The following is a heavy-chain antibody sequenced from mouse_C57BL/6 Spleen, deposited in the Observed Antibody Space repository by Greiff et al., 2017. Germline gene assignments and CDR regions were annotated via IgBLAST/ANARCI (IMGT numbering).Heavy chain of an antibody. CDR3: ARKEGGGSIAY. J-gene: IGHJ3*01. CDR1: GYTFTSYW. CDR2: IDPSDSYT. V-gene: IGHV1-69*01. Sequence: QVQLQQPGAELVMPGASVKLSCKASGYTFTSYWMHWVKQRPGQGLEWIGEIDPSDSYTNYNQKFKGKSTLTVDKSSSTAYMQLSSLTSEDSAVYYCARKEGGGSIAYWGQGTLVTVSA. D-gene: IGHD1-1*01.